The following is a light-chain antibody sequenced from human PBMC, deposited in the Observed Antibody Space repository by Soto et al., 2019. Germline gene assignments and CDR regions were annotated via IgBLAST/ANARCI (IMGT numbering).Light chain of an antibody. Sequence: QSALTQPASVSGSPGQSITISCTGTSSDVGGYNSVSWYQQHPGKAPKLMLIDVTNRPSGVSNRFSGSKSGNTASLTISGLQAEDEADYYCSSYTSNSTLFAGGTQLTVL. J-gene: IGLJ3*02. CDR3: SSYTSNSTL. V-gene: IGLV2-14*03. CDR1: SSDVGGYNS. CDR2: DVT.